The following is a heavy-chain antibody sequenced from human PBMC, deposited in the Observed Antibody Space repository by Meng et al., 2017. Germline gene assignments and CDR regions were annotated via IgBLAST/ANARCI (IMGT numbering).Heavy chain of an antibody. J-gene: IGHJ4*02. CDR2: INSNSDGGTT. Sequence: VQLVGSGGSLVKPGGSLRLSCVASGFRVTDAWMSWVRQATGKGLEWVGRINSNSDGGTTDYAAPVKGRFTISRDDSKNTLYLQMNSLIIEDTAVYFCATGAAAADHWGQGTLVTVSS. D-gene: IGHD6-13*01. V-gene: IGHV3-15*01. CDR3: ATGAAAADH. CDR1: GFRVTDAW.